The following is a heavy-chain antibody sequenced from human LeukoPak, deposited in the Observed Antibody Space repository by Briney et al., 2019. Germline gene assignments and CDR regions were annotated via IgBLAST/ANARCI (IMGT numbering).Heavy chain of an antibody. CDR1: GFTVSSNY. Sequence: GGSLRLSCAASGFTVSSNYMSWVRQAPGKGLEWVSVIYSGGSTYYADSVKGRFTISRDNSKNTLYLQMNSLRAEDTAVYYCAREADYDFWSGYYITSPSPNYYFDYWGQGTLVTVSS. CDR3: AREADYDFWSGYYITSPSPNYYFDY. CDR2: IYSGGST. J-gene: IGHJ4*02. V-gene: IGHV3-66*01. D-gene: IGHD3-3*01.